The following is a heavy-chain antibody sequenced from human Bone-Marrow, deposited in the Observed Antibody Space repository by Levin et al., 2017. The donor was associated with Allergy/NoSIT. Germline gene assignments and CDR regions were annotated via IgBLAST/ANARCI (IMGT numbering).Heavy chain of an antibody. V-gene: IGHV4-31*03. Sequence: SQTLSLTCTVSGGSISSGGYYWSWIRQQPGKGLEWIGYIYYSGNTYYNPSLKSRVLISVDTAKNQFSLKVSSVTAADTAVYYCAREDGSTIDYWGQGILVTVSS. D-gene: IGHD1/OR15-1a*01. CDR3: AREDGSTIDY. CDR1: GGSISSGGYY. J-gene: IGHJ4*02. CDR2: IYYSGNT.